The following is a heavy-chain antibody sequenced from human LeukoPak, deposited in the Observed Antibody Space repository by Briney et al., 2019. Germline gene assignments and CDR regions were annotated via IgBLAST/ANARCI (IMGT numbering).Heavy chain of an antibody. Sequence: PGRSLRLSCAASGFTFSSYGMHWVRQAPGKGLEWVAVISYDGSNKYYADSVKGRFTISRDNSKNTLYLQMNSLRAEDTAVYYCAKDTGGHCSGGSCYSDAFDIWGQGTIVTVSS. CDR2: ISYDGSNK. CDR3: AKDTGGHCSGGSCYSDAFDI. D-gene: IGHD2-15*01. CDR1: GFTFSSYG. J-gene: IGHJ3*02. V-gene: IGHV3-30*18.